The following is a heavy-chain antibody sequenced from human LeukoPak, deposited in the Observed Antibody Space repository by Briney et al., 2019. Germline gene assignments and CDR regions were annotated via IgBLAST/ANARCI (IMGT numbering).Heavy chain of an antibody. CDR3: ARGASSYYGMDV. CDR1: GFTFSSYS. J-gene: IGHJ6*02. V-gene: IGHV3-21*01. Sequence: GGSLRLSCAASGFTFSSYSMNWVRQAPGKGLEWVSSISSSSSYIYYADSVKGRFTISRDNAKNSLYLQMNSLRAEDTAVYYCARGASSYYGMDVWGQGTTVTVSS. CDR2: ISSSSSYI.